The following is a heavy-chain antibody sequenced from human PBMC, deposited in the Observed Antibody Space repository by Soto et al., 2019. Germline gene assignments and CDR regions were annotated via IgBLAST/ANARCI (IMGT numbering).Heavy chain of an antibody. D-gene: IGHD3-22*01. CDR1: GFTFSSYG. J-gene: IGHJ6*02. CDR2: ISYDGSNK. V-gene: IGHV3-30*18. Sequence: ESGGGVVQPGRSLRLSCAASGFTFSSYGMHWVRQAPGKGLEWVAVISYDGSNKYYADSVKGRFTISRDNSKNTLYLQMNSLRAEDTAVYYCAKAPVPSGRYSGYASSGYYKGLYYYGMDVWGQGTTVTVSS. CDR3: AKAPVPSGRYSGYASSGYYKGLYYYGMDV.